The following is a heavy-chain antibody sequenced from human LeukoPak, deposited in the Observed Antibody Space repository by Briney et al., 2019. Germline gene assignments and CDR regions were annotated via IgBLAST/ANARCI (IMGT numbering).Heavy chain of an antibody. D-gene: IGHD3-3*01. V-gene: IGHV1-18*01. CDR2: ISAYNGNT. CDR3: ASPTYYDFWQRAFDI. Sequence: ASVKVSCKASGYTFTSYGISWVRQAPGQGLEWMGWISAYNGNTNYAQKLQGRVTMTTDTSTSTAYMELRSLRSGDTAVYYCASPTYYDFWQRAFDIWGQGTMVTVSS. CDR1: GYTFTSYG. J-gene: IGHJ3*02.